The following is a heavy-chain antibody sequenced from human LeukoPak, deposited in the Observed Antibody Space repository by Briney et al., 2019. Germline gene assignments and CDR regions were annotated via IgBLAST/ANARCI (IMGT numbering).Heavy chain of an antibody. CDR3: ARARYYDSSGYYYEGDGWFDP. CDR1: GYTFTGYY. V-gene: IGHV1-2*06. Sequence: ASVKVSCKASGYTFTGYYMHWVRQAPGQGLEWMGRINPNSGGTNYAQKFQGRVTMTRDTSISTAYMELSRLRSDDTAVHYCARARYYDSSGYYYEGDGWFDPWGQGTLVTVSS. CDR2: INPNSGGT. D-gene: IGHD3-22*01. J-gene: IGHJ5*02.